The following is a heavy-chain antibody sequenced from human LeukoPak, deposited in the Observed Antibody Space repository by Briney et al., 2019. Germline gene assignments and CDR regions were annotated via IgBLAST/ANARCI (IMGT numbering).Heavy chain of an antibody. Sequence: SETLSLTCAVYGDSFSGFYWSWIRQPPGKGLERMGEINHSGSTNYNPSLKSRVTISADTSKNQFSLRLSSVTAADTAVYYCARGPLGFCSSSSCHGPDYWGQGTLVTVSS. CDR2: INHSGST. CDR1: GDSFSGFY. V-gene: IGHV4-34*01. D-gene: IGHD2-2*01. J-gene: IGHJ4*02. CDR3: ARGPLGFCSSSSCHGPDY.